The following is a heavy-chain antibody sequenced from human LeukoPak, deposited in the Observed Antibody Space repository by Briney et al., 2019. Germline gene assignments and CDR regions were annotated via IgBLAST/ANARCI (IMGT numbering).Heavy chain of an antibody. CDR1: GFTFSSYN. D-gene: IGHD1-1*01. J-gene: IGHJ4*02. CDR3: ATVPESTTN. CDR2: ISSSSSTI. V-gene: IGHV3-48*02. Sequence: GGSLRLSCAVSGFTFSSYNMNWVRQAPGKGLEWVSYISSSSSTIYYADSVKGRFTISRDDAKNSLYLQMNSLRDEDTAVYYCATVPESTTNWGQGTLVTVSS.